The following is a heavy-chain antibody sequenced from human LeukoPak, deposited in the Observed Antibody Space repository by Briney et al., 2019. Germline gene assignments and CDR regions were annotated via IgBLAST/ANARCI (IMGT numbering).Heavy chain of an antibody. Sequence: GGSLRLSCAASGFTFNTYTMNWVRQAPGKGLEWVSYISGSSGIIDYADSVRGRFTISRDNAKNSLYLQMNSLRAEDTAVYYCARGSTYYESSGHVPFDYWGQGTLVTVSS. CDR3: ARGSTYYESSGHVPFDY. CDR1: GFTFNTYT. V-gene: IGHV3-48*01. D-gene: IGHD3-22*01. CDR2: ISGSSGII. J-gene: IGHJ4*02.